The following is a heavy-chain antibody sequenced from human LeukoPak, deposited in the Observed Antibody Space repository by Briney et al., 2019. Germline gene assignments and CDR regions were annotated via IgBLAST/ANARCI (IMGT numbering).Heavy chain of an antibody. CDR3: ARGSGGDGSGSL. D-gene: IGHD3-10*01. CDR1: GDSISTYY. J-gene: IGHJ4*02. CDR2: IYYSVSS. Sequence: SETLSLTCTVSGDSISTYYWSWIRQPPGKGLEWIGYIYYSVSSDYNPSLKRRVTMSVDVSTNQISLKLSSVTAADTAVYYCARGSGGDGSGSLWGQGTLVTVSS. V-gene: IGHV4-59*01.